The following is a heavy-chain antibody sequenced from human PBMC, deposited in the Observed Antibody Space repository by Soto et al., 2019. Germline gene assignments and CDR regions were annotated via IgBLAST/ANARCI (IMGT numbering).Heavy chain of an antibody. CDR1: GVSISSGGYY. CDR2: IYYSGST. V-gene: IGHV4-31*03. Sequence: SETLSLTCTVSGVSISSGGYYWSWIRQHPGKGLEWIGYIYYSGSTYYNPSLKSRVTISVDTSKNQFSLKLSSVTAADTAVYYCASEVEEEAGGRSFDYWGQGTLVTVS. D-gene: IGHD6-13*01. J-gene: IGHJ4*02. CDR3: ASEVEEEAGGRSFDY.